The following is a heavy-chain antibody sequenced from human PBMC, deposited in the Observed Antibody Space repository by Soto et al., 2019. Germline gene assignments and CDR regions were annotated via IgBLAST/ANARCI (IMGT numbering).Heavy chain of an antibody. D-gene: IGHD2-15*01. CDR1: GGTFSSYA. CDR2: IIPIFGTA. J-gene: IGHJ5*02. CDR3: AGEGYCSGGSCYAGWFDP. Sequence: QVQLVQSGAEVKKPGSSVKVSCKASGGTFSSYAISWVRQAPGQGLEWMGGIIPIFGTANYAQKFQGRVTSTADKSTSTAYMELSSLRSEDTAVYYCAGEGYCSGGSCYAGWFDPWGQGTLVTVSS. V-gene: IGHV1-69*06.